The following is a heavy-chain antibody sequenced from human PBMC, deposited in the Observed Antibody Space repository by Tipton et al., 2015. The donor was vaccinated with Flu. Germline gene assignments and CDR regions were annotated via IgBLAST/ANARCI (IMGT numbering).Heavy chain of an antibody. CDR2: IGGSGSFI. CDR3: ARYITLGGDAWFDS. CDR1: GFTFGDYY. Sequence: GSLRLSCAASGFTFGDYYMSWIRQAPGKGLEWVSYIGGSGSFIYYADSVKGRFTISRDNARNSLSLQMNSLRAEDTALYYCARYITLGGDAWFDSWGQGILVTVSS. J-gene: IGHJ5*01. V-gene: IGHV3-11*01. D-gene: IGHD3-16*01.